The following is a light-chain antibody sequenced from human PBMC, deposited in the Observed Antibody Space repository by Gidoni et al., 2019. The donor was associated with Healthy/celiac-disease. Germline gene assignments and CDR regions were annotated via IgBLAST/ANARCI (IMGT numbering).Light chain of an antibody. J-gene: IGKJ5*01. CDR1: QSVSSN. V-gene: IGKV3-15*01. CDR2: GAS. CDR3: QQYNNWPPIT. Sequence: EIVITPSPATLSVSPGERATLSCRARQSVSSNLAWYQQKPGQAPRLLIYGASTRATGIPARFSGSGSGTEFTLTISSLQSEDFAVYYCQQYNNWPPITFGQGTRLEIK.